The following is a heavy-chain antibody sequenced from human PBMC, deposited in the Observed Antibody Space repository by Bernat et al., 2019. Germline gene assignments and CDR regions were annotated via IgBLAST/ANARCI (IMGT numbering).Heavy chain of an antibody. D-gene: IGHD6-13*01. J-gene: IGHJ4*02. V-gene: IGHV3-30*18. Sequence: QVQLVESGGGVVQPGRSLRLSCAASGFTFSSYGMHWVRQAPGKGLEWVAVISYDGSNKYYADSVKGRFTISRDNSKNTLYLQMNSLRAEDTAVYYCAKDPDGERQLGYFDYWGQGTLVTVSS. CDR3: AKDPDGERQLGYFDY. CDR1: GFTFSSYG. CDR2: ISYDGSNK.